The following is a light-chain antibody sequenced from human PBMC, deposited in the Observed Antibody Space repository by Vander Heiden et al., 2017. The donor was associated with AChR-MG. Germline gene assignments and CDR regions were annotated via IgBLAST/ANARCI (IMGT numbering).Light chain of an antibody. J-gene: IGLJ3*02. CDR1: NPKTAAGYH. CDR2: DEN. CDR3: QAYDSISGPWV. Sequence: HSALTHPPSVSGPPGQRAPISCTGLNPKTAAGYHVHWYQQFPGTAPKLLIYDENNRPSGVPDRFSGSKSGTSASLAITGLQADDEADDFCQAYDSISGPWVFGGGTKLTVL. V-gene: IGLV1-40*01.